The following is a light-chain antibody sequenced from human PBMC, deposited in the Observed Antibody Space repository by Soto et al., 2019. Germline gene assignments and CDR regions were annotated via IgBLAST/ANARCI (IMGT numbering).Light chain of an antibody. CDR2: KAS. Sequence: DIQMTQSPFTLSASVGDRVTITCRASQSISSWLAWYQQKPGKAPKLLIYKASTLESGVPSNFGGSGSGTEFTLTISSLQPEDFATYYCQQYNSYPWTFGQGTKVDIK. J-gene: IGKJ1*01. CDR3: QQYNSYPWT. V-gene: IGKV1-5*03. CDR1: QSISSW.